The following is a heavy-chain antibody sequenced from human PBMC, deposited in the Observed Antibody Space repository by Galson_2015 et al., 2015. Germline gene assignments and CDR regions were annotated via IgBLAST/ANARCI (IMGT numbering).Heavy chain of an antibody. CDR1: GFTFSSYS. Sequence: SLRLSCAASGFTFSSYSMNWVRQAPGKGLEWVSSISSSSSYIYYADSVKGRFTISRDNAKNSLYLQMNSLRAEDTAVYYCAREADSSGWYFDYWGQGTLVTVSS. CDR2: ISSSSSYI. D-gene: IGHD6-19*01. J-gene: IGHJ4*02. CDR3: AREADSSGWYFDY. V-gene: IGHV3-21*01.